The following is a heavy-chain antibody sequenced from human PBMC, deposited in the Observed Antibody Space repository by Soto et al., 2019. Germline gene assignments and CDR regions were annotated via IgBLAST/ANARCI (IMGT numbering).Heavy chain of an antibody. D-gene: IGHD2-15*01. V-gene: IGHV1-18*01. CDR3: ARGGCSGGSCYEHYFDY. CDR1: GYTFTSYG. J-gene: IGHJ4*02. CDR2: ISAYNGNT. Sequence: ASVKVSCKASGYTFTSYGISWVRQAPGQGLEWMGWISAYNGNTNYAQKLQDRVTMTTDTSTSTAYMELRSLRSDDTAVYYCARGGCSGGSCYEHYFDYWGQGTLVTVSS.